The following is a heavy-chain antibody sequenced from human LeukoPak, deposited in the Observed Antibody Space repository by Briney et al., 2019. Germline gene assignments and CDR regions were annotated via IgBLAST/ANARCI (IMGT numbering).Heavy chain of an antibody. CDR2: IIPIFGTA. CDR1: GGTFSSYA. D-gene: IGHD6-19*01. Sequence: ASVKVSCKASGGTFSSYAISWVRQAPGQGLEWMGGIIPIFGTANYAQKFHGRVTITADESKSTAYMELSSLRSEDTAVYYCARSDRSGWYGVYWGQGTLVTVSS. V-gene: IGHV1-69*13. J-gene: IGHJ4*02. CDR3: ARSDRSGWYGVY.